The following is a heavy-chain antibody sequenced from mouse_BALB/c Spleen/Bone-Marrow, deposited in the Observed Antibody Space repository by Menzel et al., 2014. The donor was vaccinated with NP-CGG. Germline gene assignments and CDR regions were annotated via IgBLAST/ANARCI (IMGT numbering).Heavy chain of an antibody. D-gene: IGHD2-2*01. CDR3: ARGGVKDWFAY. CDR1: GFTFSRYD. CDR2: INSNGGGT. Sequence: EVKLVESGGGLVQPGGSLKLSCAASGFTFSRYDMSWVRQTPDMRLELVENINSNGGGTYYPDRVKGRFTISRDNAKNTLYLRMSVLKSEDTAMYCCARGGVKDWFAYWGQGTLVTVSA. V-gene: IGHV5-6-3*01. J-gene: IGHJ3*01.